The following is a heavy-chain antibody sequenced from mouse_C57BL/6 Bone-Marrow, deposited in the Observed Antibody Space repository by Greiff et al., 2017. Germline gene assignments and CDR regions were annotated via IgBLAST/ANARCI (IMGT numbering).Heavy chain of an antibody. CDR2: INPSSGYT. Sequence: VQLQQSGAELARPGASVKMSCQASGYTFTSYTMHWVKQRPGQGLEWIGYINPSSGYTKYNQKFKDKATLTADKSSSTAYMQLSSLTSEDSAVYYCAREVGIDLLWTPFAYWGQGTLVTVSA. CDR3: AREVGIDLLWTPFAY. CDR1: GYTFTSYT. V-gene: IGHV1-4*01. D-gene: IGHD2-1*01. J-gene: IGHJ3*01.